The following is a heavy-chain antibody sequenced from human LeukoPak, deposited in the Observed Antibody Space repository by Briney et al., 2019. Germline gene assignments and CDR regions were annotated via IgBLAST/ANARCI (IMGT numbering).Heavy chain of an antibody. CDR3: ARESQSIAARLGAFDI. V-gene: IGHV4-59*01. CDR2: IYYSGST. J-gene: IGHJ3*02. CDR1: GGSISSYY. Sequence: PSETLSLTCTVSGGSISSYYWSWIRQPPGKGLGWIGYIYYSGSTNYNPSLKSRVTISVDTSKNQFSLKLSSVTAADTAVYYCARESQSIAARLGAFDIWGQGTMVTVSS. D-gene: IGHD6-6*01.